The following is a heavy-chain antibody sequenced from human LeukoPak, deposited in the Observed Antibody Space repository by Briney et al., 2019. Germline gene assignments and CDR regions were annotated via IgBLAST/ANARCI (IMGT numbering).Heavy chain of an antibody. J-gene: IGHJ4*02. V-gene: IGHV3-48*01. Sequence: PGGSLRLSCAASGFTFSSYSMNWVRQAPGKGLEWVSYISSSSSTIYYADSVKGRFAISRDISKNTVYLQMYSLRAEDTAVYYCARGAAAGPTLGLDYWGQGTLVTVSS. CDR1: GFTFSSYS. CDR2: ISSSSSTI. CDR3: ARGAAAGPTLGLDY. D-gene: IGHD6-13*01.